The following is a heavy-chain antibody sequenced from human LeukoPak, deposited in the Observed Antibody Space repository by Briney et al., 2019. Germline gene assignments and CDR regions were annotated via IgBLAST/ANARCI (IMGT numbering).Heavy chain of an antibody. V-gene: IGHV4-59*01. D-gene: IGHD2-8*01. Sequence: SETLSLTSAVPGVSIYTYNWSWMPPPPGRERVWVGYTAFGVSTNYNTSLKSRVTISVDTSNNQFSLKLSSVTAADTAVYYCARVSVWCMDVWGKGTTVTVSS. CDR1: GVSIYTYN. CDR2: TAFGVST. CDR3: ARVSVWCMDV. J-gene: IGHJ6*03.